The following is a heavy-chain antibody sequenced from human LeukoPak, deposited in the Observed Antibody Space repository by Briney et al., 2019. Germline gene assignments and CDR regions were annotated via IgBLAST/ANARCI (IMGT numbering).Heavy chain of an antibody. CDR1: GFTFSSYA. V-gene: IGHV3-23*01. Sequence: PGGSLRLSCAASGFTFSSYAMSWVRQAPGKGLEWVSAISGSGGSTYYADSVKGRFTISRDNSKNTLYLQMNSLRAEDTAVYYCAKDRRSGSYLYYYYYYGMDVWGQGTTVTVSS. CDR2: ISGSGGST. D-gene: IGHD1-26*01. J-gene: IGHJ6*02. CDR3: AKDRRSGSYLYYYYYYGMDV.